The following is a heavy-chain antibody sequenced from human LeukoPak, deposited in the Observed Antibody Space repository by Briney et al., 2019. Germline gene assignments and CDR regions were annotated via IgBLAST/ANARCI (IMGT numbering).Heavy chain of an antibody. CDR1: GGTFSSYA. CDR3: ASEDVEYSSSSYFDY. J-gene: IGHJ4*02. Sequence: PRASVKVSCKASGGTFSSYAISWVRQAPGRGLEWMGRIIPIFGTANYAQKFQGRVTITTDESTSTAYMELSSLRSEDTAVYYCASEDVEYSSSSYFDYWGQGTLVTVSS. V-gene: IGHV1-69*05. CDR2: IIPIFGTA. D-gene: IGHD6-6*01.